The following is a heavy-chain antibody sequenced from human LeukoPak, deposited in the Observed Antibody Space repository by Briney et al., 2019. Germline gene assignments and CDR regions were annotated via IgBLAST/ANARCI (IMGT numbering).Heavy chain of an antibody. CDR3: VRDPVGASTIFDC. CDR2: TYYRAKWYY. J-gene: IGHJ4*02. V-gene: IGHV6-1*01. D-gene: IGHD1-26*01. Sequence: SQTLSLTCVISGDSVSSNSAAWNWIRQSPSRGLEWLGRTYYRAKWYYDYSVAVKSRVTINPDTSKNQFSLQLSSVTPEDTAVYYFVRDPVGASTIFDCWGQRTLVTVSS. CDR1: GDSVSSNSAA.